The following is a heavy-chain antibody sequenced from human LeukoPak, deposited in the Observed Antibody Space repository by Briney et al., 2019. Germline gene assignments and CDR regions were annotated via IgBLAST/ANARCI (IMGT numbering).Heavy chain of an antibody. D-gene: IGHD4-17*01. CDR2: TSPKSGDR. J-gene: IGHJ4*02. V-gene: IGHV1-2*02. Sequence: ASVKVSCKISGYTFTDYFIHWVRQAPGQGLEWMGWTSPKSGDRKCTQKFQGRVTMTRDTSISTVYMELDRLTFDDTAVHFCARDNYGTLDYWGQGSLVTVSS. CDR1: GYTFTDYF. CDR3: ARDNYGTLDY.